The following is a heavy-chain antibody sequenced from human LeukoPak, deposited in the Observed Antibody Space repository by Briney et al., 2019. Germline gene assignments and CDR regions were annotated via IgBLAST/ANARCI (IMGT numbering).Heavy chain of an antibody. CDR1: GGSISSSNW. D-gene: IGHD3-10*01. CDR3: ARGASPYGSGSYYFGDYFDL. V-gene: IGHV4-4*02. CDR2: INHSGST. Sequence: SETLSLTCAVSGGSISSSNWWSWVRQPPGKGLEWIGEINHSGSTNYNPSLKSRVTISVDTSKNQFSLKLSSVTAADTAVYYCARGASPYGSGSYYFGDYFDLWGQGTLVTVSP. J-gene: IGHJ4*02.